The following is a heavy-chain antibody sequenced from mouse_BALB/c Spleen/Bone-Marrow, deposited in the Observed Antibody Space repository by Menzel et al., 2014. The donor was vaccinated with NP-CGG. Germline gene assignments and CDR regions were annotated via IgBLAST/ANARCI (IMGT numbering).Heavy chain of an antibody. Sequence: EVKLLESGPSLVKPSQTLSLTCSVTGDSITSGYWNWIRKFPGNKLVYMGYISYSGSTYYNPSLKSRISITRDTSKNXYYLQLNSVTTEDTATYNCARSYRYDWFAYWGQGTLVTVSA. CDR1: GDSITSGY. D-gene: IGHD2-14*01. V-gene: IGHV3-8*02. J-gene: IGHJ3*01. CDR3: ARSYRYDWFAY. CDR2: ISYSGST.